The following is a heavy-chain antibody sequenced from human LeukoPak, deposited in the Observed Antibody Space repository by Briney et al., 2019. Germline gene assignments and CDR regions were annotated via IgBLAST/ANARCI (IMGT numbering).Heavy chain of an antibody. Sequence: PSETLSLTCAVYGGSFSGYYWSWIRQPPVKGLKWPGVINHSGSTNYNPSLKSRVTISVDTSKNQFSLKLSSVTAADTAVFYSGRRRHTRYYGSGSYYSPNNWFDPWGQGTLVTVSS. CDR1: GGSFSGYY. J-gene: IGHJ5*02. CDR2: INHSGST. CDR3: GRRRHTRYYGSGSYYSPNNWFDP. D-gene: IGHD3-10*01. V-gene: IGHV4-34*01.